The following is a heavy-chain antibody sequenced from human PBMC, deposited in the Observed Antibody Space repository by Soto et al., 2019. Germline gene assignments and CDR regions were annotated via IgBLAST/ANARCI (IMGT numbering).Heavy chain of an antibody. CDR1: GFSFTTTRLG. Sequence: QITLKEAGPTLVKPTETLTLTCTFSGFSFTTTRLGVGWTRQPPGKALEWLAIIYWDGESRYNPLLRRRLTLTEDTTKTQVVLTMTNRDANDAAKYYCAHRDSTGTTTYFDSWGQGIPVTVAS. CDR2: IYWDGES. V-gene: IGHV2-5*02. CDR3: AHRDSTGTTTYFDS. J-gene: IGHJ4*02. D-gene: IGHD1-1*01.